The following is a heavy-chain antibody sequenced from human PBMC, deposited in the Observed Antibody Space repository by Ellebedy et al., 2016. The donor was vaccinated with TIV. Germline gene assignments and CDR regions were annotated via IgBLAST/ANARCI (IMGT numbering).Heavy chain of an antibody. V-gene: IGHV7-4-1*01. J-gene: IGHJ2*01. CDR1: GYTFTSYA. D-gene: IGHD6-13*01. CDR3: ARGAAAGFFWYFDL. Sequence: AASVKVSCKASGYTFTSYAMNWVRQAPGQGLEWMGWINTNTGNPTYAQGFTGRLVFSLDTSVSTAYLQIRSLKAEDTAVYYCARGAAAGFFWYFDLWGRGTLVTVSS. CDR2: INTNTGNP.